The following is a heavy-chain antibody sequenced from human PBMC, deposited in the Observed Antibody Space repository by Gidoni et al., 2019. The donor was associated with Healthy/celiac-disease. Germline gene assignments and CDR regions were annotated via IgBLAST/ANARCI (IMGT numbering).Heavy chain of an antibody. J-gene: IGHJ4*02. CDR2: MSSSSSTI. CDR3: ARDGSIFGVVIKVDY. V-gene: IGHV3-48*01. D-gene: IGHD3-3*01. CDR1: GFTFSRYS. Sequence: VQLVESGGGLVQPGGSLRLSCPASGFTFSRYSMNWVRQAPGKGLEWVSYMSSSSSTIYYADSVKGRFTISRDKAKNSLYLQMNSLRAEDTAVYYCARDGSIFGVVIKVDYWGQGTLVTVSS.